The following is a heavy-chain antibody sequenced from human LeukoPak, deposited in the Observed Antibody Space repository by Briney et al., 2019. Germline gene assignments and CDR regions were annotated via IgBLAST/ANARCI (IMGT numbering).Heavy chain of an antibody. D-gene: IGHD6-13*01. V-gene: IGHV4-59*01. Sequence: SETLSLTCTVSGGSISSYYWSWIRQPPGKGLEWIGYIYYSGSTNYNPSLKSRVAISVDTSKNQFSLKLSSVTAEDTAVYYCATIEQGLEYSSSWIDYWGQGTLVTVSS. CDR3: ATIEQGLEYSSSWIDY. CDR2: IYYSGST. CDR1: GGSISSYY. J-gene: IGHJ4*02.